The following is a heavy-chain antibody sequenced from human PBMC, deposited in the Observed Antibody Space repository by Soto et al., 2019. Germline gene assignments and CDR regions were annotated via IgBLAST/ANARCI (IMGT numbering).Heavy chain of an antibody. J-gene: IGHJ5*02. CDR3: AGRNSLASVSLNFRELSNYKWIDP. D-gene: IGHD3-16*02. CDR1: GDSITNSNYY. V-gene: IGHV4-39*01. CDR2: IYYIGST. Sequence: QLQLQESGPGLVKPSETLSLTCTVSGDSITNSNYYWGWFRQPPGKGLEWIASIYYIGSTYYNPSLKSRVTISVDTSNNQFSLNLTSVPASDTAVYYCAGRNSLASVSLNFRELSNYKWIDPWGPGTLVTVSS.